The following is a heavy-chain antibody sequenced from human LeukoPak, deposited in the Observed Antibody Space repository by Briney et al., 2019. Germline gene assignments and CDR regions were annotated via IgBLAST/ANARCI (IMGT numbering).Heavy chain of an antibody. CDR2: INSDGSST. D-gene: IGHD3-22*01. J-gene: IGHJ4*02. CDR1: GFTFSSYW. Sequence: PGGSLRLSCAASGFTFSSYWMHWVRQAPGKGLVWVSRINSDGSSTSYADSVKGRFTISRDNAKNSLYLQMNSLRAEDTAVYYCARVIAYYYDRGSSYFDYWGQGTLVTVSS. CDR3: ARVIAYYYDRGSSYFDY. V-gene: IGHV3-74*01.